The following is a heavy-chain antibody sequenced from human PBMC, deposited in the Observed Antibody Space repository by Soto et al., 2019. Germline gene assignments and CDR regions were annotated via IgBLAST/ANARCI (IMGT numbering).Heavy chain of an antibody. J-gene: IGHJ2*01. CDR3: ARDRKYCTNGVCYRAWYFDL. CDR2: INPNSGGT. V-gene: IGHV1-2*04. CDR1: GYTFTGYY. D-gene: IGHD2-8*01. Sequence: QVQLVQSGAEVKKPGASVKVSCKASGYTFTGYYMHWVRQAPGQGLEWMGWINPNSGGTNYAQKFQCWVTTAGAPAISTAYMELSRLRSDDTTVYYCARDRKYCTNGVCYRAWYFDLWGRGTLVTASS.